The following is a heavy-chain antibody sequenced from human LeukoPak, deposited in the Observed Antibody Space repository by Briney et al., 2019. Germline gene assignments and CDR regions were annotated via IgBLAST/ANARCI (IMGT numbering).Heavy chain of an antibody. CDR2: IYYSGST. Sequence: PSETLSLTCTVSGGSISSYYWSWIRQPPGKGLEWIGYIYYSGSTNYNPSLKSRVTISVDTSKNQFSLKLSSVTAADTAVYYCARGQRPTMTVGWFAPWGQGTLVTVSS. D-gene: IGHD4-17*01. V-gene: IGHV4-59*08. CDR3: ARGQRPTMTVGWFAP. J-gene: IGHJ5*02. CDR1: GGSISSYY.